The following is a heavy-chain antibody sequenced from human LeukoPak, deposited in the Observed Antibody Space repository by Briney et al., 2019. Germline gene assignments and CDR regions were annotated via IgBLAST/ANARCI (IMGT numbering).Heavy chain of an antibody. V-gene: IGHV4-34*01. Sequence: SETLSLTCAVYGGSFSGYYWSWIRQPPGKGLEWIGEINHSGSTNYNPSLKSRVTISVDTSKNQFSLKLSSVTAADTAAYYCARGWYPTLYYYMDVWGKGTTVTVSS. CDR2: INHSGST. J-gene: IGHJ6*03. CDR1: GGSFSGYY. CDR3: ARGWYPTLYYYMDV. D-gene: IGHD6-13*01.